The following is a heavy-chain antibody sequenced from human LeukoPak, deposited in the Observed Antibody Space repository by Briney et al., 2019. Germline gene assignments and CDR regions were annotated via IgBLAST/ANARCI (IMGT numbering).Heavy chain of an antibody. V-gene: IGHV3-30*18. D-gene: IGHD3-3*01. Sequence: PGRSLRLSCAASRFTFSSYGMHWVRQAPGKGLEWVAVISYDGSNKYYADSVKGRFTISRDNSKNTLYLQMNSLRAEDTAVYYCAKGRRHFFGEAAGNYYYYGMDVWGQGTTVTVSS. J-gene: IGHJ6*02. CDR1: RFTFSSYG. CDR3: AKGRRHFFGEAAGNYYYYGMDV. CDR2: ISYDGSNK.